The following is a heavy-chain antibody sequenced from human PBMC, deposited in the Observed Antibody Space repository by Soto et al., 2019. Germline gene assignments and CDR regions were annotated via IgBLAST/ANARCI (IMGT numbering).Heavy chain of an antibody. Sequence: SETLSLTCTVSGGSISSYYWSWIRQPPGKGLEWIGYIYYSGSTNYNPSLKSRVTISVDTSKNQFSLKLSSVTAADTAVYYCARVAEYYDILTGYPLGVWFDPWGQGTLVTVSS. J-gene: IGHJ5*02. CDR1: GGSISSYY. D-gene: IGHD3-9*01. CDR2: IYYSGST. CDR3: ARVAEYYDILTGYPLGVWFDP. V-gene: IGHV4-59*01.